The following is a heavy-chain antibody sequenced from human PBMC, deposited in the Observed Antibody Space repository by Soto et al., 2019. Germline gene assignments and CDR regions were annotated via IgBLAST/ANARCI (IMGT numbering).Heavy chain of an antibody. D-gene: IGHD3-9*01. CDR2: IKSKTDGGTT. Sequence: PGGSLRLSCAASGFTFSNAWMNWVRQAPGKGLEWVGRIKSKTDGGTTDYAAPVKGRFTISRDDSKNTLYLQMNSLKTEDTAVYYCTTWPLVYYDILTGYYINGDFDYWGQGTLVNVS. CDR1: GFTFSNAW. J-gene: IGHJ4*02. V-gene: IGHV3-15*07. CDR3: TTWPLVYYDILTGYYINGDFDY.